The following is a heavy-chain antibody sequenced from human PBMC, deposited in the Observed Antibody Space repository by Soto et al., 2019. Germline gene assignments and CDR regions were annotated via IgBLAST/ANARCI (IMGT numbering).Heavy chain of an antibody. V-gene: IGHV5-51*01. Sequence: GESLKISCKGSGYNFAGYWIAWVRQMPGKGLELMGIIYPSDSDTRYRPSFQGQVTISADKSISSAYLQWSSLRASDTAMYYCARAVRGIISAAAGTLSLDVWGQGTTVTVSS. CDR1: GYNFAGYW. J-gene: IGHJ6*02. CDR3: ARAVRGIISAAAGTLSLDV. D-gene: IGHD6-13*01. CDR2: IYPSDSDT.